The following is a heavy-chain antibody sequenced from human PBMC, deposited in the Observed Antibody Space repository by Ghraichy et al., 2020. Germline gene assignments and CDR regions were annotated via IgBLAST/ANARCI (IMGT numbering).Heavy chain of an antibody. V-gene: IGHV3-23*01. Sequence: GESLNISCAASGFTFSSYAMSWVRQAPGKGLEWVSAISGSGGSTYYADSVKGRFTISRDNSKNTLYLQMNSLRAEDTAVYYCAKDIRDLGYSYGTIFDYWGQGTLVTVSS. D-gene: IGHD5-18*01. CDR3: AKDIRDLGYSYGTIFDY. CDR1: GFTFSSYA. CDR2: ISGSGGST. J-gene: IGHJ4*02.